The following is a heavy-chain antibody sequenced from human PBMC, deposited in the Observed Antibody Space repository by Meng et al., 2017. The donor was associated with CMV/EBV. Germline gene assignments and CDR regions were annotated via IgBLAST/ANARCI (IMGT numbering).Heavy chain of an antibody. CDR3: ARVRGILGSGYYYYYYGMDV. Sequence: ESLKISCTVSGGSVSSGSYYWSWIRQPPGKGLEWIGYIYYSGSTNYNPSLKSRVTISVDMSKNQFSLKLSSVTAADTAVYYCARVRGILGSGYYYYYYGMDVWGQGTTVTVSS. CDR1: GGSVSSGSYY. J-gene: IGHJ6*02. D-gene: IGHD3-16*01. CDR2: IYYSGST. V-gene: IGHV4-61*01.